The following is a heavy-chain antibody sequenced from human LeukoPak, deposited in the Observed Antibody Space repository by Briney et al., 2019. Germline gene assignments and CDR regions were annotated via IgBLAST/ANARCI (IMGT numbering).Heavy chain of an antibody. D-gene: IGHD3-16*01. V-gene: IGHV1-69*13. Sequence: ASVKVSCKASGGSFSTYAISWVRQAPGQGLEWMGGITPIFGTARYAQKFQGRVTITADESTTTAYMELSSLRSEDTAVYYCARELITFGGVGYFDYWGQGTLVTVSS. CDR3: ARELITFGGVGYFDY. CDR1: GGSFSTYA. CDR2: ITPIFGTA. J-gene: IGHJ4*02.